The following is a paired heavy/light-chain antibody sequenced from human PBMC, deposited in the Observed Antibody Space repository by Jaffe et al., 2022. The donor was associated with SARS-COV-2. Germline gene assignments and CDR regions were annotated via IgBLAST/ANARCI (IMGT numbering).Light chain of an antibody. V-gene: IGKV1-17*01. CDR2: ASS. CDR1: QGIRNN. CDR3: LQHISYPYT. J-gene: IGKJ2*01. Sequence: DIQMTQSPSSLSASVGDRVTITCRASQGIRNNLGWYQQKPGKAPKRLIYASSSLQSGVPSRFSGSGSGTEFTLTISSLQPEDFATYFCLQHISYPYTFGQGTKLEIK.
Heavy chain of an antibody. CDR3: ARDHCDDNNCYNF. CDR1: GGSGSNYY. Sequence: QVQLEQWGAGLLKPSETVSLTCAFYGGSGSNYYWNWVRQPPGKGLEWIGEITHRGNTDYNPSLQSRVTISLDTPKNEFSLKLRSVTAADTAVYFCARDHCDDNNCYNFWGRGTPVTVSS. V-gene: IGHV4-34*01. D-gene: IGHD1-20*01. CDR2: ITHRGNT. J-gene: IGHJ4*02.